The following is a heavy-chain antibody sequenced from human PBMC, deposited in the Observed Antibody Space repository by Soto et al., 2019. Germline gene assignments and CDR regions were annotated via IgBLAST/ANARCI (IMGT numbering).Heavy chain of an antibody. Sequence: QVQLVESGGGVVQPGRSLRLSCAASGFTFSSYGMHWVRQAPGKGLEWVAVISYDGSNKYYADSVKGRFTISRDNSKNTLYLQMNSLRAEDTAVYYCAKKRACCGGDCYSEAWGQGTLVTVSS. J-gene: IGHJ5*02. CDR1: GFTFSSYG. CDR2: ISYDGSNK. V-gene: IGHV3-30*18. CDR3: AKKRACCGGDCYSEA. D-gene: IGHD2-21*02.